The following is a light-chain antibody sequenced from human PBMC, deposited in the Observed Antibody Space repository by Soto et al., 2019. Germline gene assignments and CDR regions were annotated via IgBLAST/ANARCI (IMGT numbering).Light chain of an antibody. CDR3: CSLAGGNIFRV. J-gene: IGLJ2*01. V-gene: IGLV2-11*01. CDR1: SSDVGGYNY. CDR2: DVS. Sequence: QSALTQPRSVSGSPGQSVTISCTGTSSDVGGYNYVSWYQHHPGKAPKFIIFDVSSRPSGVPDRFSGSKSGNTASLTISGLHAEDEADYYCCSLAGGNIFRVFGGGTKLTVL.